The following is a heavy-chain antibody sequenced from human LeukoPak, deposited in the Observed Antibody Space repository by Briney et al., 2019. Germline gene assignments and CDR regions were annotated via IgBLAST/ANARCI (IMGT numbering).Heavy chain of an antibody. CDR1: GYTFTGYY. J-gene: IGHJ4*02. CDR2: INPNSGGT. Sequence: GASVKVSCKASGYTFTGYYMLWVRQAPGQGLEWMGWINPNSGGTNYAQKFQGRVTMTRDTSISTAYMELSRLRSDDTAVYYCAIPQLAAAGTVSDYWGQGTLVTVSS. D-gene: IGHD6-13*01. CDR3: AIPQLAAAGTVSDY. V-gene: IGHV1-2*02.